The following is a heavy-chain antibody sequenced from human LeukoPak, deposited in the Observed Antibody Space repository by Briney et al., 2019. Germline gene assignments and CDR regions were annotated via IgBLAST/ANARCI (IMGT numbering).Heavy chain of an antibody. CDR3: AMFQGGYYYDGSGYYLDWSDP. J-gene: IGHJ5*02. CDR2: IYPGDSDT. V-gene: IGHV5-51*01. D-gene: IGHD3-22*01. CDR1: GYSFTSYW. Sequence: GESLKISCKGSGYSFTSYWIGWVRQMPGKGLEWMGIIYPGDSDTRYSPSFQGQVTISADKSISTAYLQWSSLKASDTAMYYCAMFQGGYYYDGSGYYLDWSDPWGQGTLVTVSS.